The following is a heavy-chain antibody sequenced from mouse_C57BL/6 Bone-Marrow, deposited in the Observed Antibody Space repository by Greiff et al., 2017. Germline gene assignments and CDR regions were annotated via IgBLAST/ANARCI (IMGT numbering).Heavy chain of an antibody. J-gene: IGHJ4*01. CDR3: ARHYYGSSLYYYAMDY. CDR2: IHPNSGST. D-gene: IGHD1-1*01. Sequence: QVQLQQPGAELVKPGASVKLSCKASGYTFTSYWMHWVKQRPGQGLEWIGMIHPNSGSTNYNEKFKSKATLTVDKSSSTAYMQISSLTSEDSAVYYCARHYYGSSLYYYAMDYWGQGTSVTVSS. V-gene: IGHV1-64*01. CDR1: GYTFTSYW.